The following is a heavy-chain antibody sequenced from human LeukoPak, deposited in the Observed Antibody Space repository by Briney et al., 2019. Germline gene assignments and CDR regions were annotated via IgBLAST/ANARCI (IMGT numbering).Heavy chain of an antibody. Sequence: GGSLRLSCAASGFSVSSNYMSWVRQAPGKGLERVSVIYSGGSTYYADSVKGRFTISRDNSKNTLYLQMNSLRAEDTAVYYCASRNYYDSSGYYDAFDIWGQGTMVTVSA. V-gene: IGHV3-66*01. J-gene: IGHJ3*02. CDR3: ASRNYYDSSGYYDAFDI. CDR2: IYSGGST. CDR1: GFSVSSNY. D-gene: IGHD3-22*01.